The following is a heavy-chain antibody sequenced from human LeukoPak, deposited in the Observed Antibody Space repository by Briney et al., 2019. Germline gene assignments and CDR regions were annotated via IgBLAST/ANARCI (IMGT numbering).Heavy chain of an antibody. D-gene: IGHD1-26*01. CDR3: ARELSGSYYDFDY. J-gene: IGHJ4*02. CDR1: GFTFGDYA. CDR2: IRTRAYGGTT. V-gene: IGHV3-49*04. Sequence: GGSLRLSCTASGFTFGDYAMSWVRQAPGKGLEWVGFIRTRAYGGTTEYAASVKGRFTISRDDSKSIVYLQMNSLKTEDTAVYYCARELSGSYYDFDYWGQGTLVTVSS.